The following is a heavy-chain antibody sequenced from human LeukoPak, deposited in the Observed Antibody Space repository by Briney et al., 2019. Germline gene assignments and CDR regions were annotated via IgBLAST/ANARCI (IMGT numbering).Heavy chain of an antibody. CDR1: GFTFVNYA. CDR3: ARAMRGYQLLPDY. D-gene: IGHD2-2*01. Sequence: GGSLRLSCAASGFTFVNYAMTWVRQAPGQGLECVSVITGSGGSTNYADSVKGRFTIYRDNSKNTLYLQMNSLRAEDTAGYYCARAMRGYQLLPDYWGQGTLVTVSS. V-gene: IGHV3-23*01. J-gene: IGHJ4*02. CDR2: ITGSGGST.